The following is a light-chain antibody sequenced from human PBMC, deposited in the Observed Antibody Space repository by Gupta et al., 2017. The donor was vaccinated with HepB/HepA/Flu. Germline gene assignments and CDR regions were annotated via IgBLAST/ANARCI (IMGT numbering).Light chain of an antibody. Sequence: SYELTQQPSMHVSPRQTASITCPEDKLGDKYACWYQQQPGQSPVLVIYQDSKRPSGIPERFSGSNSGNTATLTISGTQSMDEADYYCQAWDSSTVVFGGGTKLTVL. CDR3: QAWDSSTVV. J-gene: IGLJ2*01. CDR1: KLGDKY. V-gene: IGLV3-1*01. CDR2: QDS.